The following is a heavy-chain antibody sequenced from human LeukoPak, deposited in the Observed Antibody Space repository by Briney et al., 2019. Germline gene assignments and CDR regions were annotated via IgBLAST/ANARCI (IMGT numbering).Heavy chain of an antibody. CDR2: INPNSGGT. CDR3: ARGRYGRFGELLLDY. D-gene: IGHD3-10*01. Sequence: ASVKVSCKASGYTFTGYYMHWVRQAPGQGLEWMGRINPNSGGTNYAQKFQGRVTMTRDTSISTAYMELSRLRSDDTAVYYCARGRYGRFGELLLDYWGQGTLVTVSS. J-gene: IGHJ4*02. V-gene: IGHV1-2*06. CDR1: GYTFTGYY.